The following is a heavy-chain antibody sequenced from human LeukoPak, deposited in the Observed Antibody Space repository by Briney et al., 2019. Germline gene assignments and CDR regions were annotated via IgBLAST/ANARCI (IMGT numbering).Heavy chain of an antibody. CDR1: GFLLSDYW. D-gene: IGHD2-2*01. CDR2: INQGGCEK. J-gene: IGHJ4*02. V-gene: IGHV3-7*03. Sequence: GGSLRLSCAASGFLLSDYWMSWVRQGPGEGLEWVANINQGGCEKYFVDSVKARFTISRDNAQNSLGLQMNSLRVEDTAIYYCARLVVPPGNRGWYYEHWGQGTLVTVSS. CDR3: ARLVVPPGNRGWYYEH.